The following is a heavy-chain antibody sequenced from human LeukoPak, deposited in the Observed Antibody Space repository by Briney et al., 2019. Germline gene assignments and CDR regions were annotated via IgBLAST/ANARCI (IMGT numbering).Heavy chain of an antibody. J-gene: IGHJ4*02. V-gene: IGHV3-23*01. D-gene: IGHD3-22*01. CDR3: AKEIYYDSTGPQY. CDR2: ISGSGGST. Sequence: GGSLRLSCAASGFTFSRYGMSWVRQAPGKGLEWVSAISGSGGSTYYADSVKGRLTISRDNSRNTLYLQMNGLRAEDTAVYYCAKEIYYDSTGPQYWGQGTLVTVSS. CDR1: GFTFSRYG.